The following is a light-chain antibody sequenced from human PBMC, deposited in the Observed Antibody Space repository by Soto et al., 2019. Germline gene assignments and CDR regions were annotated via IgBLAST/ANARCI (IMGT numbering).Light chain of an antibody. CDR3: QQFETLVT. Sequence: DIQMTQSPATLSASVGDRATITCRASQSVRTYLAWYQQKPGRAPKLLIYQVSSLESGVPSRFSGSGSGTEFTLTISSLQPDDFATYYCQQFETLVTFGQGTKVEIK. V-gene: IGKV1-5*03. J-gene: IGKJ1*01. CDR1: QSVRTY. CDR2: QVS.